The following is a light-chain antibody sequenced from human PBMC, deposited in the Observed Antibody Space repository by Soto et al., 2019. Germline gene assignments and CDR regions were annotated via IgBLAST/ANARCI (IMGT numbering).Light chain of an antibody. V-gene: IGKV3-15*01. J-gene: IGKJ1*01. CDR2: GAS. CDR1: QSVARN. CDR3: QQYNNWPRT. Sequence: EIVMTQSPVTLSLSPGDSATLSCRASQSVARNLAWFQQKPGQAPRLLIYGASAIATGIPARFSGSGSGTEFTLPISSLQSEDFAVYYCQQYNNWPRTFGQGTKVEIK.